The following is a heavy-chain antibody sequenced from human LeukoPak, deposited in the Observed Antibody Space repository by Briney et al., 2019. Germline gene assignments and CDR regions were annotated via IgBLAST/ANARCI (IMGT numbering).Heavy chain of an antibody. CDR3: AKEGRSSTPGY. D-gene: IGHD6-6*01. CDR1: GFTFRSSD. CDR2: ISSSSSLI. Sequence: NPGGSLRLSCAASGFTFRSSDMDWVRQAPRKGLEWVASISSSSSLIYYTDSVKGRFTISRDNAKISLYLQMNTVRAEDTAVYFCAKEGRSSTPGYWGQGTLVTVSS. J-gene: IGHJ4*02. V-gene: IGHV3-21*01.